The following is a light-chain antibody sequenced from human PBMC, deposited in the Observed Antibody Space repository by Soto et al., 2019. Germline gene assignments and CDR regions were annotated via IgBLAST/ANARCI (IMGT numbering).Light chain of an antibody. J-gene: IGKJ2*02. V-gene: IGKV4-1*01. CDR2: WAS. CDR1: QSVLYSSNNKNY. CDR3: QQYYSTPRT. Sequence: DIVMTQSPDSLAVSLGERATINCKSSQSVLYSSNNKNYLAWYQQKPGQPPKLLIYWASTRESGVPDRFSGSGSGTDFTLTIGSLQADDVAVYYCQQYYSTPRTFGQGTKLEIK.